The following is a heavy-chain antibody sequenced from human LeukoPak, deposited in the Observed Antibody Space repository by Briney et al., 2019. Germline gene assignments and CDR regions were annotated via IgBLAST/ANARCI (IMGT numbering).Heavy chain of an antibody. CDR2: IYYNGST. J-gene: IGHJ4*02. Sequence: PSETLSLSCTVSGGSIRCYSWSWIRQSPGKGLEWIGDIYYNGSTNYNPSLKSRVTISVDMSKNQFSLKMSSVTAADTAVYYCARKGGLFDYWGQGRLVTVSS. CDR3: ARKGGLFDY. V-gene: IGHV4-59*01. D-gene: IGHD2-15*01. CDR1: GGSIRCYS.